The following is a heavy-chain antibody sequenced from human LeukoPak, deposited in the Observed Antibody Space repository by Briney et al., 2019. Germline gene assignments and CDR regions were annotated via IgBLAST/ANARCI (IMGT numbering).Heavy chain of an antibody. Sequence: GGSLRLSCAASGFTFSSYAMSWVRQAPGKGLEWVSAISGSGGSTYYADSVKGRFTISRDNSKNTLYLRMNSLRAEDTAVYYCAKKQSYYYDSSALRGGGYFDYWGQGTLVTVSS. CDR1: GFTFSSYA. CDR2: ISGSGGST. J-gene: IGHJ4*02. CDR3: AKKQSYYYDSSALRGGGYFDY. V-gene: IGHV3-23*01. D-gene: IGHD3-22*01.